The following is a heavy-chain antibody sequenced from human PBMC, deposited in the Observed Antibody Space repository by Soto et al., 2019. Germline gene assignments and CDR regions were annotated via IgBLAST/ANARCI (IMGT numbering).Heavy chain of an antibody. CDR2: IYYSGST. CDR1: GGSISSYY. Sequence: SETLSLTCTVSGGSISSYYWSWIRQPPGKGLEWIGYIYYSGSTNYNPSLKSRVTISVDTSKNQFSLKLSSVTAADTAVYYCARDLPEKAGRARFYVEVAATRNYYYGMDVWGQGTTVTVSS. J-gene: IGHJ6*02. D-gene: IGHD2-15*01. V-gene: IGHV4-59*01. CDR3: ARDLPEKAGRARFYVEVAATRNYYYGMDV.